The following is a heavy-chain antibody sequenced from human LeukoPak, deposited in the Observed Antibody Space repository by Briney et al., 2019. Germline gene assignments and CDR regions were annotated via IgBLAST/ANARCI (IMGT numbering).Heavy chain of an antibody. CDR1: GFTFSIYN. V-gene: IGHV3-48*01. J-gene: IGHJ4*02. CDR3: ARDSDSNFDY. D-gene: IGHD5-18*01. Sequence: GGSLRLSCVASGFTFSIYNMNWVRQAPGKELEWVSYISLSSTTIYYADSVKGRFTISRDNAKNSLYLQMNSLRAEDTAVYYCARDSDSNFDYWGQGTLVTVSS. CDR2: ISLSSTTI.